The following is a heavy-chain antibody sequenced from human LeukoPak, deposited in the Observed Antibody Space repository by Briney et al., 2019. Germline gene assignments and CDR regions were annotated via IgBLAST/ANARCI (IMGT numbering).Heavy chain of an antibody. CDR2: INHSGST. CDR3: AKGSKLVVITRDHYMAV. Sequence: SETLSLTCAVYGGSFSGYYWSWIRQPPGKGLEWIGEINHSGSTNYNPSLKSRVTISVDTSKNQFSLKLSSVTAADTAVYYCAKGSKLVVITRDHYMAVWGKGTTVTISS. D-gene: IGHD3-22*01. CDR1: GGSFSGYY. V-gene: IGHV4-34*01. J-gene: IGHJ6*03.